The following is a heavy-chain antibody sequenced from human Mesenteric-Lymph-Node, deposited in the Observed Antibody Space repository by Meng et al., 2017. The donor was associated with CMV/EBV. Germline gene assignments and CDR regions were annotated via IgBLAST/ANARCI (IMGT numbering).Heavy chain of an antibody. CDR1: GGSISSSSYY. D-gene: IGHD2-2*01. CDR2: IYYSGST. J-gene: IGHJ4*02. CDR3: ARSSGAEGYCSRSSCYLEAYSFDN. V-gene: IGHV4-39*07. Sequence: SETLSLTCTVSGGSISSSSYYWGWIRQPPGKGLEWIGSIYYSGSTYYNPSLKSRVTISVDTSKNQFSLKLTSVTAADTAVYYCARSSGAEGYCSRSSCYLEAYSFDNWGQGTLVTVSS.